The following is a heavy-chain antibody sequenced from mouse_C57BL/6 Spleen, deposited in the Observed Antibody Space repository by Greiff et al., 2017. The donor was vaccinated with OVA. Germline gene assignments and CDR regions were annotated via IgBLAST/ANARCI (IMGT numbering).Heavy chain of an antibody. D-gene: IGHD1-1*01. CDR2: IDPSDSYT. CDR3: ARRGVTTVVATDYYAMDY. Sequence: VQLQQPGAELVMPGASVKLSCKASGYTFTSYWMHWVKQRPGQGLEWIGEIDPSDSYTNYNQKFKGKSTLTVDKSSSTAYMQLSSLTSEDSAVYYCARRGVTTVVATDYYAMDYWGQGTSVTVSS. J-gene: IGHJ4*01. CDR1: GYTFTSYW. V-gene: IGHV1-69*01.